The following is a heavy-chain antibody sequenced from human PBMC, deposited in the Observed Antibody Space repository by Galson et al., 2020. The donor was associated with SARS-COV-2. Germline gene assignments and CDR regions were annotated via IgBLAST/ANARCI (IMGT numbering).Heavy chain of an antibody. V-gene: IGHV3-30*18. Sequence: GESLKISCAASGFTFSSYGMHWVRQAPGKGLEWVAVISYDGSNKYYADSVKGRFTISRDNSKNTLYLQMNSLRAEDTAVYYCAKDGEQWLVWGLEYYFDYWGQGTLVTVSS. CDR3: AKDGEQWLVWGLEYYFDY. CDR1: GFTFSSYG. J-gene: IGHJ4*02. CDR2: ISYDGSNK. D-gene: IGHD6-19*01.